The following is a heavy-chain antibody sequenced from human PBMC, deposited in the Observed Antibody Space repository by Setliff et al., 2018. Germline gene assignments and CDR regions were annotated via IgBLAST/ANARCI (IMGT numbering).Heavy chain of an antibody. D-gene: IGHD3-3*01. CDR2: INTNTGNP. J-gene: IGHJ3*02. Sequence: AASVKVSCKASGYTFTSYAMNWVRQAPGQGLEWMGWINTNTGNPTYAQGFTGRFVFSLDTSVSTAYLQISSLKAEDTAVYYCAIVGVTIFGVVDDAFDIWGQGTMVTV. CDR3: AIVGVTIFGVVDDAFDI. CDR1: GYTFTSYA. V-gene: IGHV7-4-1*02.